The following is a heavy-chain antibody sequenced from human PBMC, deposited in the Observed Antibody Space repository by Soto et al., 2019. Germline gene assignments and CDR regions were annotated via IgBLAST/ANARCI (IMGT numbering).Heavy chain of an antibody. CDR1: GGSISSGDYY. D-gene: IGHD1-7*01. CDR2: IYYSGST. CDR3: ARDQGTENYYYYGMDV. V-gene: IGHV4-30-4*01. J-gene: IGHJ6*02. Sequence: PSETLSLTCTVSGGSISSGDYYWSWIRQPPGKGLEWIGYIYYSGSTYYNPSLKSRVTISVDTSKNQFSLKLSSVTAADTAAYYCARDQGTENYYYYGMDVWGQGTTVTVSS.